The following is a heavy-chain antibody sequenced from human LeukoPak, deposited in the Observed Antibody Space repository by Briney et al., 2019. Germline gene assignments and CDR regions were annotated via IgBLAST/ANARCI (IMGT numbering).Heavy chain of an antibody. CDR1: GYSISSGYY. CDR2: IYQSGST. Sequence: PSETLSLTCAVSGYSISSGYYWGWIRQPPGKGLEWIGSIYQSGSTYYNPSLKSRVTISVDTSKNQFSLKLSSVTAADTAVYYCARFLSGTGSSGYPDWGQGTLVTVSS. V-gene: IGHV4-38-2*01. J-gene: IGHJ4*02. D-gene: IGHD3-22*01. CDR3: ARFLSGTGSSGYPD.